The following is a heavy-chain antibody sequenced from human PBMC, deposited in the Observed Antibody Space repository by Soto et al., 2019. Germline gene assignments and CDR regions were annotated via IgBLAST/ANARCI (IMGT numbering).Heavy chain of an antibody. CDR3: ARDLAAGMIDY. V-gene: IGHV1-18*01. CDR1: GYTFTSYG. D-gene: IGHD6-13*01. Sequence: QVQLVQSGAEVKKPGASVKVSCKASGYTFTSYGISWVRQAPGQGLEWMGWISAHNGNTKYAQKVQGRVTMTTATSTRTASMELRSLRSDDTAVYYCARDLAAGMIDYWGQGTLVTVSS. CDR2: ISAHNGNT. J-gene: IGHJ4*02.